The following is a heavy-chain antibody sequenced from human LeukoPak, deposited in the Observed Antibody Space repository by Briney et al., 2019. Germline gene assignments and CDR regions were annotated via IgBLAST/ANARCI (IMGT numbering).Heavy chain of an antibody. CDR3: ARSTLNSGYEF. D-gene: IGHD5-12*01. CDR1: GFTFSSYS. J-gene: IGHJ4*02. CDR2: ISHSGRTI. Sequence: GGSLRLSCAASGFTFSSYSMNWVRQAPGKGLEWVSYISHSGRTIYSADSVKGRFTISRDNAKNSLYLQMNSLRAEDTAVYYCARSTLNSGYEFWGQGTLVTVSA. V-gene: IGHV3-48*04.